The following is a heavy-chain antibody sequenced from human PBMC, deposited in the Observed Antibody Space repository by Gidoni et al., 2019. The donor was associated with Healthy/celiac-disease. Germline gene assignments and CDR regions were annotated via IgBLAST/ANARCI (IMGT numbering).Heavy chain of an antibody. CDR1: AFTFRSYA. CDR3: AKGGYCGGDCRTWLDYYGMDV. V-gene: IGHV3-23*01. Sequence: EVQLLEAGGGLVQPGGSLRLSCAASAFTFRSYAMSWVRQAPGKGLAWVSAISGSGGSTYYADSVKGRFTISRDNSKNTLYLQMNSLRAEDTAVYYCAKGGYCGGDCRTWLDYYGMDVWGQGTTVTVSS. J-gene: IGHJ6*02. CDR2: ISGSGGST. D-gene: IGHD2-21*01.